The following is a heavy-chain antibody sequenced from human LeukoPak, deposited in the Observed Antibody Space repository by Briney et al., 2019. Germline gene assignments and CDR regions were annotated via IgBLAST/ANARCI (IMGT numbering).Heavy chain of an antibody. CDR3: AKGGSRFTMVQVDY. V-gene: IGHV3-21*04. CDR1: GFTFSSYS. D-gene: IGHD3-10*01. CDR2: ISSSSSYI. J-gene: IGHJ4*02. Sequence: GSLRLSCAASGFTFSSYSMNWVRQAPGKGLEWVSSISSSSSYIYYADSVKGRFTLSRDNSKNTLSLQMNSLRAEDTAVYYCAKGGSRFTMVQVDYWGQGTLVTVSS.